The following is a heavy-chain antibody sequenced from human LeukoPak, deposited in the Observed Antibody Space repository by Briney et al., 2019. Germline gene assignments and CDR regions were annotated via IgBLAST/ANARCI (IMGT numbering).Heavy chain of an antibody. J-gene: IGHJ4*02. CDR3: ARWYSSSTGDRFDS. CDR2: IYTSGTT. CDR1: GGSNRSGSYY. V-gene: IGHV4-61*09. D-gene: IGHD6-19*01. Sequence: SQTLSLXCSVSGGSNRSGSYYWSWSRQPAGKGPELIGHIYTSGTTHYNPSLKSRVTITVDTSKNQYSVKLTSVTAADTAVYYCARWYSSSTGDRFDSWGQGTQVTVSS.